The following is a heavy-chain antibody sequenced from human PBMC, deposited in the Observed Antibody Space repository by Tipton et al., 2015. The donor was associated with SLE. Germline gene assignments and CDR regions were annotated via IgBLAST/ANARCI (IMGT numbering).Heavy chain of an antibody. J-gene: IGHJ6*02. CDR3: AAELVGYYGMDV. D-gene: IGHD2-15*01. CDR2: ISSSGSTI. CDR1: YH. Sequence: YHWGWIRQPPGKGLEWVSYISSSGSTIYYADSVKGRFTISRDNAKNSLYLQMNSLRAEDTAVYYCAAELVGYYGMDVWGQGTTVTVSS. V-gene: IGHV3-11*01.